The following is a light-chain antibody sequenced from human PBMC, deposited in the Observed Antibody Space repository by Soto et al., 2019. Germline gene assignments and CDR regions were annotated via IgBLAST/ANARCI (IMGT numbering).Light chain of an antibody. J-gene: IGKJ4*01. CDR2: AAS. V-gene: IGKV1-39*01. CDR1: QSISSY. CDR3: QQSYSTPLN. Sequence: DIQMTQSPSSLSASVGYRVTITCRASQSISSYLNWYQQKPGKAPKLLIYAASSLQSGVPSRFSGSGSGTDFTLTTSSLQPEDFATYYCQQSYSTPLNFGGGTKVDIK.